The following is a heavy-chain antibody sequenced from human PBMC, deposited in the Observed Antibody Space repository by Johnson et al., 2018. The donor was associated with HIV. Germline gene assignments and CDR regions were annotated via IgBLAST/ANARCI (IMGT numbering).Heavy chain of an antibody. CDR1: GFTFSSYA. Sequence: QVQLVESGGGVVQPGRSLRLSCAASGFTFSSYAIHWVRQAPGKGLEWVAVISHDGSKKYYADSVEGRFTISRDNFKNTLYLQMNSLRDEDTAVYYCAKAVGGYAFDIWGQGTMVTVSS. CDR3: AKAVGGYAFDI. J-gene: IGHJ3*02. V-gene: IGHV3-30*04. D-gene: IGHD1-26*01. CDR2: ISHDGSKK.